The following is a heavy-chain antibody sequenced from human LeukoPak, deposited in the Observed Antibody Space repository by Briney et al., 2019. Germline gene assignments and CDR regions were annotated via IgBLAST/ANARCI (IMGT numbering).Heavy chain of an antibody. D-gene: IGHD6-6*01. CDR3: AREGHIAAHAFDI. Sequence: PGGSLRLSCAASGFTFSSYSMNWVRQAPGKGLEWVSSISSSGFYMYYADSVKGRFTISRDSAKNSVYLQMNSLRAEDTAVFYCAREGHIAAHAFDIWGQGTMVTVSS. V-gene: IGHV3-21*01. J-gene: IGHJ3*02. CDR1: GFTFSSYS. CDR2: ISSSGFYM.